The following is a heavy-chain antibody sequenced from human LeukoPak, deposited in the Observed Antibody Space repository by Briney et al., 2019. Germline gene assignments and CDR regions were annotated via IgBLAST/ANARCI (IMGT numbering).Heavy chain of an antibody. CDR2: ISSSGSTI. CDR3: ARDWGAGTVDY. CDR1: GFTFSSYE. V-gene: IGHV3-48*03. D-gene: IGHD6-13*01. Sequence: SGGSLRLSCAASGFTFSSYEVNWVRQAPGKGLEWVSYISSSGSTIYYADSVKGRFTISRDNAKNSLYLQMNSLRAEDTAVYYCARDWGAGTVDYWGQGTLVTVSS. J-gene: IGHJ4*02.